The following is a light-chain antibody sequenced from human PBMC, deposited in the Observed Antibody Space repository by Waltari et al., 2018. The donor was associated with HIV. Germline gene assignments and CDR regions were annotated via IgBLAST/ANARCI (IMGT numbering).Light chain of an antibody. J-gene: IGLJ2*01. CDR2: EVT. Sequence: QSALTQPPSASGSPGQSVTISCTGTSRDVGCYNFFSWYQQHPGKAPKLMIFEVTKRPSGVPARFSGSKTGNTASLTVSGLLADDEADYYCSSYAGSNNLVFGGGTKLTVL. CDR1: SRDVGCYNF. V-gene: IGLV2-8*01. CDR3: SSYAGSNNLV.